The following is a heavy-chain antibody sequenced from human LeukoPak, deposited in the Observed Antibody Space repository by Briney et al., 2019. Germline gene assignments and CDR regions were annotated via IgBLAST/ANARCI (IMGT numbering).Heavy chain of an antibody. Sequence: GGSLRLSCAASGFTFSSYAMSWVRQAPGKGLEWVSAISGSGGSTYYADSVKGRFTISRDNSKNTLYLQMNSLRAEDTAVYYLARGHCSGGSCSLYFDYWGQGTLVTVSS. D-gene: IGHD2-15*01. CDR3: ARGHCSGGSCSLYFDY. CDR2: ISGSGGST. V-gene: IGHV3-23*01. J-gene: IGHJ4*02. CDR1: GFTFSSYA.